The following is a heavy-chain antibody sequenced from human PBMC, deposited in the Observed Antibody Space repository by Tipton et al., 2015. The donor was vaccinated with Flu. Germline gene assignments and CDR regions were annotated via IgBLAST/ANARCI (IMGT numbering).Heavy chain of an antibody. V-gene: IGHV3-9*01. Sequence: SLRLSCAVSGFTFDDLAMHRVRQAPGKGLEWVSGISWNSAYIGYADSVKGRFTISRDSDKNSLYLQMDSLRPDDTAFYYCAKGYGYIWSPFDYWGQGTLVTVSS. CDR2: ISWNSAYI. CDR1: GFTFDDLA. D-gene: IGHD1-20*01. CDR3: AKGYGYIWSPFDY. J-gene: IGHJ4*02.